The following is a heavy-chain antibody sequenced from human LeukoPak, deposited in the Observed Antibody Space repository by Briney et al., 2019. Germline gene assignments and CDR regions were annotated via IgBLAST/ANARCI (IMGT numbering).Heavy chain of an antibody. J-gene: IGHJ4*02. V-gene: IGHV1-69*13. Sequence: ASVKVSCKASGGTFSSYAISWVRQAPGQGLEWMGGIIAIFGTADYAEKFKGRVTITADESTSTAYMELSSLRSEDTAVYYCARDMAGYSTRWYWSYFDYWGQGTLVTVSS. CDR1: GGTFSSYA. D-gene: IGHD6-13*01. CDR3: ARDMAGYSTRWYWSYFDY. CDR2: IIAIFGTA.